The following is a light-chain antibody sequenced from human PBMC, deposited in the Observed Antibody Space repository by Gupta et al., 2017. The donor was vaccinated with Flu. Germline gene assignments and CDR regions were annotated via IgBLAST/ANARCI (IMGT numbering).Light chain of an antibody. CDR3: SSFTNTNSLA. V-gene: IGLV2-14*01. J-gene: IGLJ2*01. Sequence: QSALTQPASVSGAPGQSITISCSGTSSDVGGYHYVSWYQQQSGKAPKLIIYEVDNRPSGISDRFSGSKSGNTASLTISGLRPEDEAVYHCSSFTNTNSLAFGGGTKLTVL. CDR2: EVD. CDR1: SSDVGGYHY.